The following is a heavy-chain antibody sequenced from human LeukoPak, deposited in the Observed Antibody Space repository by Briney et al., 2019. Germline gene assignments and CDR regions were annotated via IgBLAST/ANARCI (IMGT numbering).Heavy chain of an antibody. J-gene: IGHJ4*02. D-gene: IGHD3-22*01. CDR1: GFTFSSYG. CDR3: ARDGSPGYDSSGYHYFDY. Sequence: GRSLRLSCAASGFTFSSYGMHWVRQAPGKGLEWVAVIWYDGSNKYYADSVKGRFTISRDDSKNTLYLQMNSLRAEDTAVYYCARDGSPGYDSSGYHYFDYWGQGTLVTVSS. CDR2: IWYDGSNK. V-gene: IGHV3-33*01.